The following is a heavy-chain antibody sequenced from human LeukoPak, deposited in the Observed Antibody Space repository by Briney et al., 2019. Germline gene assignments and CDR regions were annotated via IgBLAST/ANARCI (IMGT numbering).Heavy chain of an antibody. CDR2: IYYSGST. Sequence: PSETLSLTCTVSGGSISSYYWSWIRQPPGKGLEWIGYIYYSGSTNYNPSLKSRVTISVDTSKNQFSLKLSSVTAADTAVYYCASSIWGSALSYLDYWGQGTLVTVSS. V-gene: IGHV4-59*01. CDR1: GGSISSYY. J-gene: IGHJ4*02. D-gene: IGHD7-27*01. CDR3: ASSIWGSALSYLDY.